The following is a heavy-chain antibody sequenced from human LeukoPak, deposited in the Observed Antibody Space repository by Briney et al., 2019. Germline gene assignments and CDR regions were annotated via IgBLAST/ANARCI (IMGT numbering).Heavy chain of an antibody. CDR1: GGSISSGSYY. CDR2: IYTSGST. D-gene: IGHD6-13*01. V-gene: IGHV4-61*02. CDR3: AREVGRAGVWD. Sequence: SETLSLTCTVSGGSISSGSYYWSWIRQPAGKGLEWIGRIYTSGSTNYNPSLKSRVTISVDTSKNQFSLKLSSVTAADTAVYYCAREVGRAGVWDWGQGTLVTVSS. J-gene: IGHJ4*02.